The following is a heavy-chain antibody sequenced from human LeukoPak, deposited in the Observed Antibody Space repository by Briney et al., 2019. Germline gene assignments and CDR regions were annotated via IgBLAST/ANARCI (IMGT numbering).Heavy chain of an antibody. CDR2: ITNNGTTI. D-gene: IGHD6-19*01. Sequence: QPGGSLRLSCAASGFTFSSYAMNWVRQAPGKGLEWVSYITNNGTTIYYADSVKGRFTISRDNAANSLYLQMNSLSAEDTAIYYCARDQWLAYYYHGMDVWGQGTTVTVSS. CDR1: GFTFSSYA. J-gene: IGHJ6*02. V-gene: IGHV3-48*03. CDR3: ARDQWLAYYYHGMDV.